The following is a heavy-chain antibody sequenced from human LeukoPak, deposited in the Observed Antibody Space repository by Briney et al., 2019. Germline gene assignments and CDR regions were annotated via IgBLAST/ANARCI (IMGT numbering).Heavy chain of an antibody. Sequence: PGGSLRLSCAASGFTFSGSAMQRVRQASGKGLEWVGRIRSKANSYATAYAASVKGRFTISRDDSKNTAYLQMNSLKTEDTAVYYCTRHQCEAVWGKGTTVTVSS. J-gene: IGHJ6*01. V-gene: IGHV3-73*01. CDR3: TRHQCEAV. CDR2: IRSKANSYAT. CDR1: GFTFSGSA.